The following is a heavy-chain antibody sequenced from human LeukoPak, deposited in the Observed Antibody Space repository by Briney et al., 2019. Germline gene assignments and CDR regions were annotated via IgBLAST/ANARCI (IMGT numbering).Heavy chain of an antibody. CDR2: IHTSGST. Sequence: SETLSLTCTVSGGSISSGSYYWSWIRQPAGKGLEWIGRIHTSGSTNYNPSLKSRVTISVDTSKNQFSLKLSSVTAADTAVYYCAREAKSYYYDSSGYYSEALYFDYWGQGTLVTVSS. CDR3: AREAKSYYYDSSGYYSEALYFDY. CDR1: GGSISSGSYY. J-gene: IGHJ4*02. V-gene: IGHV4-61*02. D-gene: IGHD3-22*01.